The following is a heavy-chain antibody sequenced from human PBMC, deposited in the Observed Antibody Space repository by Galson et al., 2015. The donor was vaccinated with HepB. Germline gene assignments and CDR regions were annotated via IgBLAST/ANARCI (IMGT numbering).Heavy chain of an antibody. Sequence: ETLSLTCAVYGGSFSGYYWSWIRQPPGKGLEWIGEINHSGSTNYNPSLKSRVTISVDTSKNQFSLKLSSVTAADTAVYYCARGGQRWLQSRYFDLWGRGTLVTVSS. D-gene: IGHD5-24*01. CDR1: GGSFSGYY. V-gene: IGHV4-34*01. J-gene: IGHJ2*01. CDR3: ARGGQRWLQSRYFDL. CDR2: INHSGST.